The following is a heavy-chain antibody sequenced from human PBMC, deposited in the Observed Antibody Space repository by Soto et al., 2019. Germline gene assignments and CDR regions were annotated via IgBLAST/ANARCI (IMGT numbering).Heavy chain of an antibody. J-gene: IGHJ4*02. V-gene: IGHV3-11*05. CDR2: ISSSSSYT. D-gene: IGHD1-26*01. CDR3: ATTSPGGSRVY. Sequence: QVQLVESGGGLVKPGGSLRLSCAASGFTLSDYYMNWIRQVPGKGLEWVSYISSSSSYTNYADSVKGRFTISRDNAKNSLYLQMNSLRAEDTAVYYCATTSPGGSRVYWGQGTLVTVSS. CDR1: GFTLSDYY.